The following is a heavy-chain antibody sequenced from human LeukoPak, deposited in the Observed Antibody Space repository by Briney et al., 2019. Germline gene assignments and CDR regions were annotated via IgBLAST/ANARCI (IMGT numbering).Heavy chain of an antibody. CDR2: INPNSGGT. J-gene: IGHJ4*02. CDR3: ARDSLQTYYYDSSGYSGY. V-gene: IGHV1-2*02. CDR1: GYTFTGYY. Sequence: ASVKVSCKASGYTFTGYYMHWVRQAPGQGLEWMGWINPNSGGTNYAQKFQGRVTMTRDTSISTAYMELSRLRSDDTAVYYCARDSLQTYYYDSSGYSGYWGQGTLVTVSP. D-gene: IGHD3-22*01.